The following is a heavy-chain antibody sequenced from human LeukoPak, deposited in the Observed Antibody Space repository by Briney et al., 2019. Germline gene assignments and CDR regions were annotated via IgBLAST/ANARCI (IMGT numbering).Heavy chain of an antibody. CDR2: ISSDGSST. Sequence: GGSLRLSCAASGFIFSSYWMNWVRQAPGKGLVWVSRISSDGSSTNYADSVKGRFTISRDNAKNTLYLQMNSLRVEDTAVYYCARGRPHGSDYWGQGTLVTVSS. J-gene: IGHJ4*02. D-gene: IGHD2-15*01. CDR3: ARGRPHGSDY. CDR1: GFIFSSYW. V-gene: IGHV3-74*01.